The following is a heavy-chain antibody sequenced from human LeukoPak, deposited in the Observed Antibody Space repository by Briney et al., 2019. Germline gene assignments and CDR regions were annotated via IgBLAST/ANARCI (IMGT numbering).Heavy chain of an antibody. CDR2: INQDGSEK. Sequence: GGSLRLSCAGSGFIFSSNWMTWVRQAPGKGLEWVANINQDGSEKNHVGSVKGRFTISRDNAKKSVYLQMNSLRDEDRAVYYCARGRSFYFTWGQGTLVTVSS. CDR3: ARGRSFYFT. J-gene: IGHJ4*02. CDR1: GFIFSSNW. V-gene: IGHV3-7*01. D-gene: IGHD5/OR15-5a*01.